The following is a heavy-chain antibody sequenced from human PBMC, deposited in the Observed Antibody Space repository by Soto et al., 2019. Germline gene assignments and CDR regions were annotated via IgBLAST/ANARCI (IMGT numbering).Heavy chain of an antibody. V-gene: IGHV4-59*01. Sequence: PSETLSLTCTVSGDSISSYYWSWIRQPLGKGLEWIGYIYYSGSTNYNPSLKSRVTISVDTSKNQFPLKLSSVTAADTAVYYCARDQVPAALFGWFDPWGKETLVTVSS. CDR1: GDSISSYY. J-gene: IGHJ5*02. CDR3: ARDQVPAALFGWFDP. CDR2: IYYSGST. D-gene: IGHD2-2*01.